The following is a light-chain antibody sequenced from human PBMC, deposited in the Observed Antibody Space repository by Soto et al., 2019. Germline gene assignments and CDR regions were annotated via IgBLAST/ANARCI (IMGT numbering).Light chain of an antibody. CDR2: ATS. CDR1: QGISSY. CDR3: QQYDNLPIT. V-gene: IGKV1-9*01. J-gene: IGKJ5*01. Sequence: IQLTQSPSSLSASVGDRVTITCRASQGISSYLAWYQQKPGKAPKLLIYATSTLQGGVPSRFSGSGSGTDFTLTISSLQPEEIATYDCQQYDNLPITFGQGTRLEIK.